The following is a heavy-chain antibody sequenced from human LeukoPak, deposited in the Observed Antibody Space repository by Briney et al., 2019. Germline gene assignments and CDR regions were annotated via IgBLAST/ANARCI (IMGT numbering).Heavy chain of an antibody. CDR3: ARGLGSGSSPFDY. Sequence: GGSLRLSCAAYGFTFNTYGMNWVRQAPGKGLEWVAVIWYDGSIKYYADSVKGRFTIFRDNSKNSLYLQMNSLRAEDTAVYYCARGLGSGSSPFDYWGQGTLVTVSS. J-gene: IGHJ4*02. V-gene: IGHV3-33*01. D-gene: IGHD3-10*01. CDR2: IWYDGSIK. CDR1: GFTFNTYG.